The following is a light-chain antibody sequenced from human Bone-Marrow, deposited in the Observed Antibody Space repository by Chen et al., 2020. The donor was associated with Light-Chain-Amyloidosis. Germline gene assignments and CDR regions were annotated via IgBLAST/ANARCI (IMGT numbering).Light chain of an antibody. V-gene: IGKV1-39*01. Sequence: DIQVKQSPSSLSASVGDRVTITCRTSQTIANYLNWYQQKPGKAPEVLVYTTSNLRSGVPSRFSGSGYATDFTLTIDGLQPEDFATYYCQQSYNRRPISFGQGTRVDLK. CDR2: TTS. CDR3: QQSYNRRPIS. CDR1: QTIANY. J-gene: IGKJ2*01.